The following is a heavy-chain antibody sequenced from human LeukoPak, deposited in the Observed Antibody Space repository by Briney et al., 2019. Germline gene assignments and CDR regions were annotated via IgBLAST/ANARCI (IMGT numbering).Heavy chain of an antibody. V-gene: IGHV1-24*01. J-gene: IGHJ3*02. D-gene: IGHD2-21*01. CDR1: GDTLTELS. CDR3: ARDESPVVVVDTTNYYYDALDI. CDR2: FDPKEGER. Sequence: ASVTVSCKVSGDTLTELSMHWVRQAPGKGLEWMGGFDPKEGERVYAQNFQGRFTMTEDTSSGTAYMELNSLRSEDTAVYYCARDESPVVVVDTTNYYYDALDIWGQGTMVTVSS.